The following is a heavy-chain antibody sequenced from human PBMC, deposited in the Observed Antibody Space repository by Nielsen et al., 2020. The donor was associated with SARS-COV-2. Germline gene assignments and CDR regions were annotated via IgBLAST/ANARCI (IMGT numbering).Heavy chain of an antibody. CDR3: AREGAYGYYFDY. V-gene: IGHV3-30-3*01. CDR2: ISYDGSNK. D-gene: IGHD3-10*01. Sequence: GESLKISCAASGFTVSSDYMSWVRQAPGKGLEWVAVISYDGSNKYYADSVKGRFTISRDNSKNTLYLQMNSLRAEDTAVYYCAREGAYGYYFDYWGQGTLVTVSS. CDR1: GFTVSSDY. J-gene: IGHJ4*02.